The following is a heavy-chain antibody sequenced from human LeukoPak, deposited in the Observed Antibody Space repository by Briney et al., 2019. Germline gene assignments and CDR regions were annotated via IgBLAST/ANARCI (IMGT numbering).Heavy chain of an antibody. CDR3: VAVSQNYFDY. V-gene: IGHV1-18*01. CDR1: GYTFTSYG. J-gene: IGHJ4*02. D-gene: IGHD2-8*01. CDR2: ISAYNGNT. Sequence: ASVKVSCKASGYTFTSYGISWVRQAPGQGLEWMGWISAYNGNTNYAQKLQGRVTITADESTSTAYMELRSLRSDDTAVYYCVAVSQNYFDYWGQGTLVTVSS.